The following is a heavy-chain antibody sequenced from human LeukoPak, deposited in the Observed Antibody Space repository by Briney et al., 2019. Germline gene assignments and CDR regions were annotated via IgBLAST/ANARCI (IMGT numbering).Heavy chain of an antibody. V-gene: IGHV3-30*04. D-gene: IGHD2-2*02. CDR3: ARDSYCSSTSCYMALDY. CDR2: ISYDGSNK. Sequence: GRSLRLPCAASGFTFSSYAMHWVRQAPGKGLEWVAVISYDGSNKYYADSVKGRFTISRDNSKNTLYLQMNSLRAEDTAVYYCARDSYCSSTSCYMALDYWGQGTLVTVSS. J-gene: IGHJ4*02. CDR1: GFTFSSYA.